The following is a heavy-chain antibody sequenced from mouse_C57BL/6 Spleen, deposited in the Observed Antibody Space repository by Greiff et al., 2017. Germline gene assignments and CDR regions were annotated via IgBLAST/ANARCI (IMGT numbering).Heavy chain of an antibody. D-gene: IGHD2-3*01. CDR3: ARYDGHYWYFDV. V-gene: IGHV1-54*01. CDR2: INPGSGGT. Sequence: VQLQQSGAELVRPGTSVKVSCKASGYAFTNYLIEWVKQRPGQGLEWIGVINPGSGGTKYNEKFKGKATLTADKSSSTAYMQLSSLTSEDSAVYFCARYDGHYWYFDVWGTGTTVTVSS. J-gene: IGHJ1*03. CDR1: GYAFTNYL.